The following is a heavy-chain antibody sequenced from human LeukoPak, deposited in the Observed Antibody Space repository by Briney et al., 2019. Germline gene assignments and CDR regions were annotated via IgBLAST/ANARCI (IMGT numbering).Heavy chain of an antibody. Sequence: GGSLRVSCAASGFTFSTYWMSWVRQAPGKGLEWVANIKQYGGEKYYVDSVKGRFTISRDNAKNSLYLQMNSLRAEDTAVYYCARHHYDSSGFDLFDYWGQGALVTVSS. D-gene: IGHD3-22*01. V-gene: IGHV3-7*01. J-gene: IGHJ4*02. CDR2: IKQYGGEK. CDR1: GFTFSTYW. CDR3: ARHHYDSSGFDLFDY.